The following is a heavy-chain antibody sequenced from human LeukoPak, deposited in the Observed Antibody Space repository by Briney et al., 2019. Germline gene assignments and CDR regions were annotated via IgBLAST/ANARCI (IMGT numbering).Heavy chain of an antibody. V-gene: IGHV3-21*01. CDR3: ASLVVVTAIAGGGTFMDV. CDR2: SSSSSSYI. CDR1: GVTFSSYS. Sequence: GGSLRLSCAAAGVTFSSYSMNLVRQAPGKGLEWVSSSSSSSSYIYYADSVKGRFTISRDNAKNSLYLQMNSLRAEDTAVYYCASLVVVTAIAGGGTFMDVWGQGTTVTVSS. D-gene: IGHD2-21*02. J-gene: IGHJ6*02.